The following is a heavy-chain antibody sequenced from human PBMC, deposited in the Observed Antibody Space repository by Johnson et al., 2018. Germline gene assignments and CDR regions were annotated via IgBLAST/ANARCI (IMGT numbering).Heavy chain of an antibody. CDR1: GFTFSSYG. V-gene: IGHV3-33*08. CDR2: IWYDGSNK. D-gene: IGHD6-6*01. J-gene: IGHJ6*03. Sequence: VQLVETGGGVVQPGRSLRLSCAASGFTFSSYGMHWVRQAPGKGLEWVAFIWYDGSNKYYADSVKGRFTISRDNSKNTLYLQMNSLRAEDTAGYYCATISGSSTSYYYDMDVWGKGTTVTVSS. CDR3: ATISGSSTSYYYDMDV.